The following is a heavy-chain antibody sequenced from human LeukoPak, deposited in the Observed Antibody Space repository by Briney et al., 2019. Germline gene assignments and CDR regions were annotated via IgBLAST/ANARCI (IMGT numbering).Heavy chain of an antibody. V-gene: IGHV3-48*03. Sequence: GGSLRLSCAGSGFTFSSYEMNWVRQAPGKGPEWISYISTSGINIHYADSVKGRFTISRDNAKNSLYLQMNSLREEDTAVYYCARGTTINNFDYWGQGTPVTVSS. J-gene: IGHJ4*02. CDR1: GFTFSSYE. CDR2: ISTSGINI. D-gene: IGHD4-17*01. CDR3: ARGTTINNFDY.